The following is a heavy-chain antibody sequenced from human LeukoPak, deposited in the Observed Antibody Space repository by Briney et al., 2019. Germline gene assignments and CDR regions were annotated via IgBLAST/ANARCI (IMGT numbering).Heavy chain of an antibody. Sequence: PGGSLRLSCAASGFTVSKNYMTWVRQAPGKGLEWVSIVYSGGSTYYTDSVKGRFTISRDNSKNTLYLQMNSLRADDTAVYYCARDSLAGLDYWGQGTLVTVSS. CDR2: VYSGGST. CDR3: ARDSLAGLDY. J-gene: IGHJ4*02. V-gene: IGHV3-53*01. CDR1: GFTVSKNY. D-gene: IGHD6-19*01.